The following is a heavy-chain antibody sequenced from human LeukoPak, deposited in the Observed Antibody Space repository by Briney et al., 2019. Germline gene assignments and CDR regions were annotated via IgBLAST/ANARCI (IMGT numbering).Heavy chain of an antibody. D-gene: IGHD6-13*01. CDR2: FDPEDGET. CDR3: ATEDPPGIAARGAKPFDY. CDR1: GYTLTELS. Sequence: ASVKVSCKVSGYTLTELSMHWVRQAPGKGLEWMGGFDPEDGETIYAQKFQGRVTMTEDTSTDTAYMEPSSLRSEDTAVYYCATEDPPGIAARGAKPFDYWGQGTLVTVSS. V-gene: IGHV1-24*01. J-gene: IGHJ4*02.